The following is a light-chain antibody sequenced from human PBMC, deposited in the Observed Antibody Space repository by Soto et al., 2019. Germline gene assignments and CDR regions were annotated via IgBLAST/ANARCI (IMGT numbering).Light chain of an antibody. V-gene: IGLV2-14*03. CDR3: SSYTSSSTQV. Sequence: QSVLTQPASVSGSPGQSITIYCTGTSSDVGGYNYVSWYQHHPGKAPQLIIYDVSNRPSGVSNRFSGSKSGNTASLTISGLQAEDEADYYCSSYTSSSTQVFGAGTKLTVL. J-gene: IGLJ2*01. CDR1: SSDVGGYNY. CDR2: DVS.